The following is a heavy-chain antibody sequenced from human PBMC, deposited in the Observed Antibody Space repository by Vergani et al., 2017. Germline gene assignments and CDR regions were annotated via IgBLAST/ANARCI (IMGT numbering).Heavy chain of an antibody. CDR3: ARHQYPGYCSGGSCYVGGIDY. V-gene: IGHV5-51*01. D-gene: IGHD2-15*01. Sequence: EVQLVQSGAEVKKPGESLKISCKGSGYSFTSYWIGWVRQLPGKGLEWMGIIYPGDSDTRYSPSFQGQVTISADKSISTAYLQWSSLKASDTAIYYCARHQYPGYCSGGSCYVGGIDYWGQGTLVTVSS. J-gene: IGHJ4*02. CDR2: IYPGDSDT. CDR1: GYSFTSYW.